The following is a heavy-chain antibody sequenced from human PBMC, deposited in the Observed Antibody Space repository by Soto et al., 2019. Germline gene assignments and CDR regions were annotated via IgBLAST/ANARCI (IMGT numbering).Heavy chain of an antibody. CDR1: GYTFTNYG. CDR3: ARDYYDSSRLIHYFDY. J-gene: IGHJ4*02. CDR2: INPNSGGT. Sequence: ASVKVSCKASGYTFTNYGINWVRQAPGQGLEWMGWINPNSGGTNYAQKFQGWVTMTRDTSISTAYMELSRLRSDDTAVYYCARDYYDSSRLIHYFDYWGEGTLVTVSA. V-gene: IGHV1-2*04. D-gene: IGHD3-22*01.